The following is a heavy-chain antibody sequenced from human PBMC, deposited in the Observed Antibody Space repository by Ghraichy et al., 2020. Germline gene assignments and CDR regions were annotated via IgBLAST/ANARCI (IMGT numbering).Heavy chain of an antibody. CDR3: ARGTGPNYYYMDV. CDR1: GFTFSTYG. D-gene: IGHD1-1*01. CDR2: IWHDGGNG. Sequence: GGSLRLSCEASGFTFSTYGMHWVRQAPGKGLEWVSVIWHDGGNGFYADSVKGRFTISRDNSKNTLYLQLNSLRAEDTAVYYCARGTGPNYYYMDVWGKGTTVTVSS. J-gene: IGHJ6*03. V-gene: IGHV3-33*01.